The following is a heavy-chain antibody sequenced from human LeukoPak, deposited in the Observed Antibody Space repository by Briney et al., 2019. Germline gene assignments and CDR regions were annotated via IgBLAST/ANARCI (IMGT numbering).Heavy chain of an antibody. CDR2: IIPIFGTA. CDR1: GGTFSSYA. Sequence: SVTVSCKASGGTFSSYAISWVRQAPGQGLEWMGGIIPIFGTANYAQKFQGRVTITADESTSTAYMELSSLRSEDTAVYYCARDRDCSGGSCYPGPYYYGMDVWGQGTTVTVSS. J-gene: IGHJ6*02. V-gene: IGHV1-69*13. D-gene: IGHD2-15*01. CDR3: ARDRDCSGGSCYPGPYYYGMDV.